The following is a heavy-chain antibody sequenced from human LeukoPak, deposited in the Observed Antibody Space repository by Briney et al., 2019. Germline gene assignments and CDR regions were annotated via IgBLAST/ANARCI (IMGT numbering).Heavy chain of an antibody. D-gene: IGHD4-17*01. CDR1: GGSINYYY. CDR3: ARGGTMTTVPL. Sequence: SETLSLTCTVSGGSINYYYWNWIRQPPGKGLELIGYIYYSVSGGGTNYNPSLKSRVTISADTSKNQFSLKLSSVTAADTAVYYCARGGTMTTVPLWGQGTLVTVSS. V-gene: IGHV4-59*08. CDR2: IYYSVSGGGT. J-gene: IGHJ4*02.